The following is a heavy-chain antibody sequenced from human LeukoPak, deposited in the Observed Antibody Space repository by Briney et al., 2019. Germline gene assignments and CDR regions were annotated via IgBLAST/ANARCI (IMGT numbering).Heavy chain of an antibody. CDR1: GFTFSSYA. CDR2: IPYDGSNK. CDR3: GRDYDSSVYPHGFDI. Sequence: GGSLRLSCAASGFTFSSYAMHWVRQAPGKGLEWVAVIPYDGSNKYYADSVKGRFTISRDNSKNTLYLQMNSLRAEDTAVYYCGRDYDSSVYPHGFDIWGKGKTVPVSS. D-gene: IGHD3-22*01. J-gene: IGHJ3*02. V-gene: IGHV3-30-3*01.